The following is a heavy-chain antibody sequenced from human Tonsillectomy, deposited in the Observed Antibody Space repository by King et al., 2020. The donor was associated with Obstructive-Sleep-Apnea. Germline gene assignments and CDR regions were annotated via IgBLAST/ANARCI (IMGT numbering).Heavy chain of an antibody. J-gene: IGHJ6*02. D-gene: IGHD3-10*01. CDR1: GGSFSGYY. Sequence: VQLQQWGAGLLKPSETLSLTCAVYGGSFSGYYWSWIRQPPGKGLEWIGEINHSGSTNYNPSLKSRVTISVDTSKNQFSLKLSSVTAADTAVYYCARDAKRRITMVRGNGMDVWGQGTTVTVSS. V-gene: IGHV4-34*01. CDR3: ARDAKRRITMVRGNGMDV. CDR2: INHSGST.